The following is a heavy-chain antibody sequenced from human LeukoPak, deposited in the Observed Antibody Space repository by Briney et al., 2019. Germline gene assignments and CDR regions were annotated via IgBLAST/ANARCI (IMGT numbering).Heavy chain of an antibody. CDR1: GGSISSGSYY. CDR2: IYTSGST. V-gene: IGHV4-61*02. J-gene: IGHJ4*02. D-gene: IGHD3-22*01. CDR3: ARGLGYYDSSVGY. Sequence: SETLSLTCTVSGGSISSGSYYWSWIRQPAGKGLEWIGRIYTSGSTNYNPSLKSRATISVDTSKNQFSLKLSSVTAADTAVYFCARGLGYYDSSVGYWGQGTLVTVSS.